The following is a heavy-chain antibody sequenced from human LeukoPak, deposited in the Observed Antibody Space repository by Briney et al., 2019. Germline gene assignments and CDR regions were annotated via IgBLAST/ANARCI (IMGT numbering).Heavy chain of an antibody. CDR1: GFTFSSYG. J-gene: IGHJ4*02. CDR2: IRYDGSNK. CDR3: AKVFGVYYYDSSGSLFDY. D-gene: IGHD3-22*01. V-gene: IGHV3-30*02. Sequence: GGSLRLSCAASGFTFSSYGMHWVRQAPGKGLEWVAFIRYDGSNKYYADSVKGRFTISRDNSKNTLYLQMNSLTAEDTAVYYCAKVFGVYYYDSSGSLFDYWGQGTLVTVSS.